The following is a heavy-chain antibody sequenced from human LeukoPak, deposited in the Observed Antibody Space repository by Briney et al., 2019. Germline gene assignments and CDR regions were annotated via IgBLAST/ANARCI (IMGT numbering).Heavy chain of an antibody. D-gene: IGHD3-16*02. CDR1: GGSISSYY. J-gene: IGHJ4*02. CDR3: ARGFPPYDYVWGSYRLYYFDY. CDR2: IYYSGST. Sequence: SETLSLTCTVSGGSISSYYWSWIRQPLGKGLEWIGYIYYSGSTNYNPSLKSRVTISVDTSKNQFSLKLSSVTAADTAVYYCARGFPPYDYVWGSYRLYYFDYWGQGTLVTVSS. V-gene: IGHV4-59*12.